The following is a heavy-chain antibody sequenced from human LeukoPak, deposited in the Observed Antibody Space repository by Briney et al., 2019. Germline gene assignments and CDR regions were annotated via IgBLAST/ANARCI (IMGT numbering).Heavy chain of an antibody. CDR2: IYHTGST. Sequence: SQTLSLTCDVSGGSISSGLYSWSWIRQPLGKGLEWIGYIYHTGSTYYNPSLKSRVTISVDKSKNQFSLKLNSMTAADTAVYYCARIHRYCSGGACYVLDNWGQGALVAVSS. CDR3: ARIHRYCSGGACYVLDN. V-gene: IGHV4-30-2*01. D-gene: IGHD2-15*01. CDR1: GGSISSGLYS. J-gene: IGHJ4*02.